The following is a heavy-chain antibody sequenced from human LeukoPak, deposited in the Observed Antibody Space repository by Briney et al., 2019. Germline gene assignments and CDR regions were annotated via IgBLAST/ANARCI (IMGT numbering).Heavy chain of an antibody. CDR1: KFTFSTPA. V-gene: IGHV3-23*01. Sequence: PGGSLRLSCAASKFTFSTPAMSWVRQAPGKGLEWVSAISGSGANTYYVDSVKGRFTISRDNSKNTLYLEMSSLRSDDTAVYYCAKESQTYYDIMTGYPNYYFDYWGQGTLVTVSS. CDR2: ISGSGANT. J-gene: IGHJ4*02. CDR3: AKESQTYYDIMTGYPNYYFDY. D-gene: IGHD3-9*01.